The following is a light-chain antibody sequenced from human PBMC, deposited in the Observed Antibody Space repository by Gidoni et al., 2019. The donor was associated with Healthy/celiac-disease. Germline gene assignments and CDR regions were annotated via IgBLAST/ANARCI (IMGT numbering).Light chain of an antibody. CDR2: QDS. J-gene: IGLJ2*01. V-gene: IGLV3-1*01. Sequence: SYELTQPLSVSVSPGQTASLTCSGDKLGDKYACWYQQKPGQSPVLVIYQDSKRPSGIPERFSGSNAGNTATLTISGTQAMDEADYYCQAWDSSIVVFGGGTKLTVL. CDR1: KLGDKY. CDR3: QAWDSSIVV.